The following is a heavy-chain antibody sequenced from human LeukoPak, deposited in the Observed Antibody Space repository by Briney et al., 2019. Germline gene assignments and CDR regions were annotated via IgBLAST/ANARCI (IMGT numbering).Heavy chain of an antibody. Sequence: SETLSLTCAVYGGSFSGYYWSWIRQPPGKGLEWIGEINHSGSTNYNPSLKSRVTISVDTSKNQFSLKLSSVTAADTAVYYCARGQVHYDFWSGYSHSDYWGQGTLVTVSS. CDR2: INHSGST. CDR1: GGSFSGYY. J-gene: IGHJ4*02. D-gene: IGHD3-3*01. V-gene: IGHV4-34*01. CDR3: ARGQVHYDFWSGYSHSDY.